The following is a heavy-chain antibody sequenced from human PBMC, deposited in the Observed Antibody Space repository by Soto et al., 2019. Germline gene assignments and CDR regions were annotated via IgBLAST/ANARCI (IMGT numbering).Heavy chain of an antibody. CDR3: ARLGAAYSSSSGPSYYYYYYYMDV. D-gene: IGHD6-6*01. V-gene: IGHV3-48*01. Sequence: PGGSLRLSCAASGFTFSSYAMSWVRQAPGKGLEWVSYISSSSSTIYHADSVKGRFTISRDNAKNSLYLQMNSLRAEDTAVYYCARLGAAYSSSSGPSYYYYYYYMDVWGKGTTVTAP. CDR1: GFTFSSYA. J-gene: IGHJ6*03. CDR2: ISSSSSTI.